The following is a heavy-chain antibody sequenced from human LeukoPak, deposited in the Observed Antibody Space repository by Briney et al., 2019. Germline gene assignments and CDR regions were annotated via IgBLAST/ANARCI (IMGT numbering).Heavy chain of an antibody. V-gene: IGHV3-23*01. CDR1: GFTFSSYA. D-gene: IGHD3-3*01. CDR3: AKRHYDFWSGYQNQMYYFDY. J-gene: IGHJ4*02. CDR2: ISGSGGST. Sequence: GGSLRLSCAASGFTFSSYAMSWVRQAPGKGLEWVSAISGSGGSTYYADSVKGRFTISRDNSKNTLYLQMNSLRAEDTAVYYCAKRHYDFWSGYQNQMYYFDYWGQGTLVTVSS.